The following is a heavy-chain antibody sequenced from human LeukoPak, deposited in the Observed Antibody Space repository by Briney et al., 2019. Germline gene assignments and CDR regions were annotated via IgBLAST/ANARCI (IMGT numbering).Heavy chain of an antibody. CDR1: GGSISSSGYY. D-gene: IGHD3-10*01. J-gene: IGHJ5*02. V-gene: IGHV4-39*01. CDR2: INHSGST. Sequence: SETLSLTCTVSGGSISSSGYYWSWIRQPPGKGLEWIGEINHSGSTNYNPSLKSRVTISVDTSKNQFSLKLSSVTAADTAVYYCARHAPKYYYGSGSSNWFDPWGQGTLVTVSS. CDR3: ARHAPKYYYGSGSSNWFDP.